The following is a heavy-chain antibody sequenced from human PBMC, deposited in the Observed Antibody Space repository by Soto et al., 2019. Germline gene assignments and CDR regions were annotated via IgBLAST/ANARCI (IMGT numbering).Heavy chain of an antibody. J-gene: IGHJ4*02. V-gene: IGHV3-53*01. D-gene: IGHD5-18*01. CDR1: GFTVSSTY. Sequence: GSLRLSCAASGFTVSSTYMSCVRQAPGKGLEWVSVIYSGGSTYYADSVKGRFTISRDNSKNTLYLQMNSLRAEDTAVYYCARSGYSYGPFDYWGQGTLGTVSS. CDR2: IYSGGST. CDR3: ARSGYSYGPFDY.